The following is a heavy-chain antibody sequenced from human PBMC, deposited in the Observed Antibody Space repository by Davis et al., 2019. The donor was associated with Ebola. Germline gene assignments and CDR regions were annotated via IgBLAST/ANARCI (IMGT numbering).Heavy chain of an antibody. D-gene: IGHD3-22*01. CDR3: ARDFYDSTDYPSRYFDV. Sequence: SVTVSCKPSGGSFSSSAPNWVRQAPGQGLEWMGGIISLFGSVTYAQKFQGRLTITAADSTGTAYMELYSLTSEDTAVYYCARDFYDSTDYPSRYFDVWGPGTLVTVSS. CDR2: IISLFGSV. V-gene: IGHV1-69*13. CDR1: GGSFSSSA. J-gene: IGHJ2*01.